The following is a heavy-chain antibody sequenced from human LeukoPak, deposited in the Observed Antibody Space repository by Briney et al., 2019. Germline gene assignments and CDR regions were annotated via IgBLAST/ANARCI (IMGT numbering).Heavy chain of an antibody. CDR1: GGSISSSSYY. Sequence: SETLSLTCTVSGGSISSSSYYWGWIRQPPGKGLEWIGSIYYSGSTNYNPSLKSRVTISVDTSKNQFSLKLSSVTAADTAVYYCARSGVANFDYWGQGTLVTVSS. CDR3: ARSGVANFDY. D-gene: IGHD7-27*01. CDR2: IYYSGST. V-gene: IGHV4-39*07. J-gene: IGHJ4*02.